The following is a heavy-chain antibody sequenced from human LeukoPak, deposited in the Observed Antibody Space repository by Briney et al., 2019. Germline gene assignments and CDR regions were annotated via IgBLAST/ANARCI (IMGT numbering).Heavy chain of an antibody. V-gene: IGHV3-30*02. CDR1: GFTFSPYG. Sequence: GGSLRLSCAASGFTFSPYGMHWVRQAPGKGLEWVAFIRFDGSTKYYADSVKGRFTISRDNSKNTLYLQMNSLRTEDTAVYYCAKDQWAGTLIPRHGFDCWGQGTLVIVSS. J-gene: IGHJ4*02. CDR2: IRFDGSTK. CDR3: AKDQWAGTLIPRHGFDC. D-gene: IGHD1-1*01.